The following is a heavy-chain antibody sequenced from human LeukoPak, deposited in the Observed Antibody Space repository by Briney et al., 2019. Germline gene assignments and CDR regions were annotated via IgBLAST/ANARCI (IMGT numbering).Heavy chain of an antibody. CDR1: GFTFSSYT. D-gene: IGHD6-13*01. CDR3: AKDQDSSSWYTGASVDY. Sequence: GGSLRLSCAASGFTFSSYTMNWVRQAPGKGLEWVSSITSSSSYIYYADSVKGRFTISRHNAKNPLYLQMDSLRVEDTAVYYCAKDQDSSSWYTGASVDYWGQGTLVTVSS. J-gene: IGHJ4*02. V-gene: IGHV3-21*01. CDR2: ITSSSSYI.